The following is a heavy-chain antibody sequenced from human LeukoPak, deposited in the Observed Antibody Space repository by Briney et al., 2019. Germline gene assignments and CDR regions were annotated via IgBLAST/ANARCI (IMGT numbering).Heavy chain of an antibody. CDR3: ARRRGRSNWFDP. D-gene: IGHD1-26*01. Sequence: PGGSLRLSCAASGFTFSSYAMSWVRQAPGKGLEWVSFISISSTTIYYADSVKGRFTISRDNAKNSLFLQMNSLRAEDTAVYYCARRRGRSNWFDPWGQGTLVTVSS. V-gene: IGHV3-48*04. CDR1: GFTFSSYA. J-gene: IGHJ5*02. CDR2: ISISSTTI.